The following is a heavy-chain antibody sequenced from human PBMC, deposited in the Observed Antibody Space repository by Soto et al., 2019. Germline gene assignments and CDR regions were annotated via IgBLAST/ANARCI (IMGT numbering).Heavy chain of an antibody. Sequence: QLQLQESGPGLVKPSETLSLTCTVSGGSISSSSYYWGWIRQPPGKGLEWIGCIYYSGSTYYNPSLKSRVTISVDTSKNQFSLKLSSVTAADTAVYYCARVFWRDLNWFDPWGQGTLVTVAS. J-gene: IGHJ5*02. D-gene: IGHD3-3*01. V-gene: IGHV4-39*01. CDR2: IYYSGST. CDR1: GGSISSSSYY. CDR3: ARVFWRDLNWFDP.